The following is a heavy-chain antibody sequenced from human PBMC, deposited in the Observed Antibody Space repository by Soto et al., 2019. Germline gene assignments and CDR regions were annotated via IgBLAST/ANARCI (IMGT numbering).Heavy chain of an antibody. D-gene: IGHD6-19*01. CDR3: ARDRGAVTGQYFDY. CDR1: GFTFSALY. V-gene: IGHV3-11*05. CDR2: ISSSGTSA. J-gene: IGHJ4*02. Sequence: PGGSLRLSSAASGFTFSALYMSWIRQAPGKGLEYISYISSSGTSANYADSVKGRFTISRDNAKNSLYLQMNSLRAEDTAVYYCARDRGAVTGQYFDYWGQGALVTVSS.